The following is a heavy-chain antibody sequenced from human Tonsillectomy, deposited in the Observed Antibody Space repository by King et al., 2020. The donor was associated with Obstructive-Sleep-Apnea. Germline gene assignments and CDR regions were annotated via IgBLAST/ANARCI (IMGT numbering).Heavy chain of an antibody. Sequence: VQLVESGGGLVQPGGSLRLSCAASGFTFSSYDMHWVRQATGKGLEWVSAIGTAGDTYYPGSVKGRFTISRENAKNSLYLQMNSLRAGDTAVYYCARTQSSGWYFGMDVWGQGTTVTVSS. CDR1: GFTFSSYD. CDR3: ARTQSSGWYFGMDV. V-gene: IGHV3-13*04. CDR2: IGTAGDT. J-gene: IGHJ6*02. D-gene: IGHD6-19*01.